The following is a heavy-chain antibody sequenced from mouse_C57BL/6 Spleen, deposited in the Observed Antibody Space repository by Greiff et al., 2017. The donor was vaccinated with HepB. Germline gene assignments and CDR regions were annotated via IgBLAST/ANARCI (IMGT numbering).Heavy chain of an antibody. CDR2: ISYDGSN. CDR1: GYSITSGYY. Sequence: VQLKESGPGLVKPSQSLSLTCSVPGYSITSGYYWNWIRQFPGNKLEWMGYISYDGSNNYNPSLKNRISITRDTSKNQFFLKLNSVTTEDTATYYCARGGDYDGGYAMDYWGQGTSVTVSS. J-gene: IGHJ4*01. D-gene: IGHD2-4*01. V-gene: IGHV3-6*01. CDR3: ARGGDYDGGYAMDY.